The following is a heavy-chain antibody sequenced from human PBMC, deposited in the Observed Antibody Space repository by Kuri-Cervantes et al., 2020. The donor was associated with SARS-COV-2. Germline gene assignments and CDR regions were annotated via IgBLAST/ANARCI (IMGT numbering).Heavy chain of an antibody. V-gene: IGHV2-5*02. CDR1: GFPLSTSGVG. CDR3: ARTSADSSSFYYYGMDV. J-gene: IGHJ6*02. D-gene: IGHD6-13*01. CDR2: IYWDDDK. Sequence: SGPTLVKPTQTLTLTCTFSGFPLSTSGVGVGWIRQPPGKALEWLALIYWDDDKRYSPSLKSRLTITKDTSKNQVVLTMTNMDPVDTATYYCARTSADSSSFYYYGMDVWGQGTTVTVSS.